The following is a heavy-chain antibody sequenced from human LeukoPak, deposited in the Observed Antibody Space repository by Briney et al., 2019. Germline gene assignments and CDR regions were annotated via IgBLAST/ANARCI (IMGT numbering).Heavy chain of an antibody. Sequence: GGSLRLSCAASGFTFSSYWMSWVRQAPGKGLEWVANIKQDGSEKYYVDSVKGRFTISRDNAKNSLYLQMNSLRAEDTAVYYCARGGLDCSSTSCYYYYYYGMDVWGQGTTVTVSS. CDR3: ARGGLDCSSTSCYYYYYYGMDV. CDR2: IKQDGSEK. J-gene: IGHJ6*02. D-gene: IGHD2-2*01. V-gene: IGHV3-7*01. CDR1: GFTFSSYW.